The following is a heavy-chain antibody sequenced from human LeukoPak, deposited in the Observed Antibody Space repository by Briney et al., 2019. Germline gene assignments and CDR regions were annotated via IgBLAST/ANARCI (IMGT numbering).Heavy chain of an antibody. J-gene: IGHJ4*02. Sequence: SETLSLTCTVSGGSISSDHWGWLRQPPGKGLEGIGHIYYNGNTRYSPSLTSRVTISVDTSKNQCSLKVSSVTAADTAVYYCARVRPEKGNASGYFEYWGQGSLVTVST. CDR1: GGSISSDH. CDR3: ARVRPEKGNASGYFEY. CDR2: IYYNGNT. V-gene: IGHV4-59*01. D-gene: IGHD3-22*01.